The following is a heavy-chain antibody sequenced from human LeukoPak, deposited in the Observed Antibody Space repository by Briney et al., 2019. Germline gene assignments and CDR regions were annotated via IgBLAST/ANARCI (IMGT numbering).Heavy chain of an antibody. V-gene: IGHV3-66*01. Sequence: SGGSLRLSCAASGFTVSSNYMSWVRQAPGKGLEWVSVIYSGGSTYYADSVKGRFTISRDNSKNTLYLQMNSLRAEDTAVYYCASKPYCSGGSCSPGAFDIWGQGTMVTVSS. CDR1: GFTVSSNY. CDR2: IYSGGST. CDR3: ASKPYCSGGSCSPGAFDI. J-gene: IGHJ3*02. D-gene: IGHD2-15*01.